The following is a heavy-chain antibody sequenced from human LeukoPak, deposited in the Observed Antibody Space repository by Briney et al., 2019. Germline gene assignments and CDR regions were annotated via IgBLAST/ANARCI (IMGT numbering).Heavy chain of an antibody. CDR2: IHATGTT. CDR3: ARLFDRDV. CDR1: GGSITHSY. Sequence: SETLSLTCTVSGGSITHSYWSWIRHSAGTGMEWIGRIHATGTTNYNPSFKSRVSMSLAMPTSQFSLTLSAVTVADTATCSCARLFDRDVWGQGALVTVSP. V-gene: IGHV4-4*07. J-gene: IGHJ3*01. D-gene: IGHD3-22*01.